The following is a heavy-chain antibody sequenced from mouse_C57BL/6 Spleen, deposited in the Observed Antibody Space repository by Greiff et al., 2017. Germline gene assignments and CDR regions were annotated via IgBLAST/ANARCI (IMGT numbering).Heavy chain of an antibody. J-gene: IGHJ2*01. D-gene: IGHD2-4*01. CDR2: IYPGGGYT. V-gene: IGHV1-63*01. CDR3: ARGGYDYDGGFDY. Sequence: QVQLKESGAELVRPGTSVKMSCKASGYTFTNYWIGWAKQRPGHGLEWIGDIYPGGGYTNYNEKFKGKATLTADKSSSTAYMQFSSLTSEDSAIYYCARGGYDYDGGFDYWGQGTTLTVSS. CDR1: GYTFTNYW.